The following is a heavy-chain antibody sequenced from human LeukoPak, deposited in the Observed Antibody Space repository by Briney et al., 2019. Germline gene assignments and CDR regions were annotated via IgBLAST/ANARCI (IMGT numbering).Heavy chain of an antibody. CDR2: IIPIFGTA. V-gene: IGHV1-69*13. CDR1: GGTFSSYA. J-gene: IGHJ6*04. D-gene: IGHD1-1*01. CDR3: ARGTTGTTPVRYYYYGMDV. Sequence: SVKVSCKASGGTFSSYAISWVRQAPGQGLEWMGGIIPIFGTANYAQKFQGSVTITADESTSTAYMELSSLRSEDTAVYYCARGTTGTTPVRYYYYGMDVWGKGTTVTVSS.